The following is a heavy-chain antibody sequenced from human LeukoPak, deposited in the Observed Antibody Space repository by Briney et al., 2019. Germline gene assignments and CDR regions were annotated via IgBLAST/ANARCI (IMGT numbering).Heavy chain of an antibody. CDR3: ARGRSSSRSEGFDY. D-gene: IGHD6-13*01. V-gene: IGHV1-8*03. CDR1: GYTFANYD. CDR2: MNPNSGNT. J-gene: IGHJ4*02. Sequence: ASVKVSCKASGYTFANYDINWVRQATGQGLEWMGWMNPNSGNTGYAQKFQGRVTITRNTSISTANMELSSLRSEDTAVYYCARGRSSSRSEGFDYWGQGTLVTVSS.